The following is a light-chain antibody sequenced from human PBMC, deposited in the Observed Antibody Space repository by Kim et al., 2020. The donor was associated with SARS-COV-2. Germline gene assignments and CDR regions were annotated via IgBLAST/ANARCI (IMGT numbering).Light chain of an antibody. CDR3: KAWDSSKAV. CDR2: QDS. CDR1: KLGDKY. Sequence: SYELTQPPSVSVSPGQTASITCSGDKLGDKYACWYQQKPGQSPVLVIYQDSKRPSGIPERFSGSNSGNTATLTISGTQAMDEADYYCKAWDSSKAVFGGG. V-gene: IGLV3-1*01. J-gene: IGLJ2*01.